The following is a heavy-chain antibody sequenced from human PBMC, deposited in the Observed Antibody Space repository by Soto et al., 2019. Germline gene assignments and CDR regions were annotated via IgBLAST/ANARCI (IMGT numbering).Heavy chain of an antibody. CDR1: GGSMSSFY. CDR3: ARADYGGLCDS. V-gene: IGHV4-59*01. Sequence: PSETLSLTCTVSGGSMSSFYWNWFRQPPGRGLEWIGYVHYSGSTNYNPSLKSRVTISVDTSKNQFSLKLSSVTAADMAVYYCARADYGGLCDSWGQGTLVTVSS. CDR2: VHYSGST. D-gene: IGHD4-17*01. J-gene: IGHJ4*02.